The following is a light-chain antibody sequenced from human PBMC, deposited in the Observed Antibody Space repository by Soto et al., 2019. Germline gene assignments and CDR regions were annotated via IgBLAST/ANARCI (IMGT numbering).Light chain of an antibody. CDR3: CSYAGSSTPYV. CDR1: SNDVGRFDY. Sequence: QSVLTQPRSVSGSPGQSVTIFCTGTSNDVGRFDYVSWYQQHPGKAPKVIIYDVNERPSGVPNRFSGSKSGNTASLTISGLQADDEADYYCCSYAGSSTPYVFGTGTKVTAL. V-gene: IGLV2-11*01. CDR2: DVN. J-gene: IGLJ1*01.